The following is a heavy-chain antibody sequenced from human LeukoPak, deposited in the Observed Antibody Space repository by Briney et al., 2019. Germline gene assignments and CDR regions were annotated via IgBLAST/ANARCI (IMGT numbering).Heavy chain of an antibody. J-gene: IGHJ3*02. CDR1: GGSISSSNYY. V-gene: IGHV4-39*07. CDR3: AREYYYDSSPDDYDAFDI. CDR2: IYYGGST. Sequence: PSETLSLTCTVSGGSISSSNYYWGWIRQPPGKGLEWIGSIYYGGSTYYNPSLKSRVTISVDTSKNQFSLKLSSVTAADTAVYYCAREYYYDSSPDDYDAFDIWGQGTMVTVSS. D-gene: IGHD3-22*01.